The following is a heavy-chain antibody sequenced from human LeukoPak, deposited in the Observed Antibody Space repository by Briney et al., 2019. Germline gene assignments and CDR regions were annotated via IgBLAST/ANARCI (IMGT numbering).Heavy chain of an antibody. J-gene: IGHJ6*02. CDR1: GFTFDDYA. CDR2: ITDSGSTI. CDR3: ARSIGLTGGGVDV. D-gene: IGHD3-9*01. V-gene: IGHV3-11*01. Sequence: PGGSLRLSCAASGFTFDDYAMHWVRQAPGKGLEWVSYITDSGSTIHYADSVNGRFTISRDNAKNSLYLQMNSLRAEDSAVYYCARSIGLTGGGVDVWGRGTTVTVSS.